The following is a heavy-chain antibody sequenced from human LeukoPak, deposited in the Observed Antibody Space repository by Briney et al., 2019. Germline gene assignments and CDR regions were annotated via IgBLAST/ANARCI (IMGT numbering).Heavy chain of an antibody. CDR2: IIDDGHTT. CDR1: GFTFSSYA. D-gene: IGHD3-10*01. V-gene: IGHV3-23*01. J-gene: IGHJ4*02. Sequence: PGGSLRLSCAASGFTFSSYAMSWVRQAPGKGLEWVSLIIDDGHTTSYADSVKGRFTISRDNSKNTLFLQMNGLRAEDTAVYYCAREMEGDYGSGTFFDLWGQGNMVTVSS. CDR3: AREMEGDYGSGTFFDL.